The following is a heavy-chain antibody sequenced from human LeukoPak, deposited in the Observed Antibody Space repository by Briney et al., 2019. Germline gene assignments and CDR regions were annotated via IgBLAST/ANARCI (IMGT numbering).Heavy chain of an antibody. CDR1: GGTFTHFV. D-gene: IGHD3-9*01. CDR3: ARRDYDILTGYYNNWFDP. J-gene: IGHJ5*02. CDR2: IIPIFGTA. V-gene: IGHV1-69*06. Sequence: SVKVSCKASGGTFTHFVISWLRQAPGQGLEWMGGIIPIFGTANYAQKFQGRVTITADKSTSTAYMELSSLRSEDTAVYYCARRDYDILTGYYNNWFDPWGQGTLVTVSS.